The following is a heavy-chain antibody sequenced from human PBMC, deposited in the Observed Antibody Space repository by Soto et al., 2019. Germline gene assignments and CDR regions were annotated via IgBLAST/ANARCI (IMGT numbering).Heavy chain of an antibody. CDR3: ARDSPLYDFWSGYPLLDYYYYYGMDV. J-gene: IGHJ6*02. CDR1: GGSISRYY. CDR2: IYTSGST. V-gene: IGHV4-4*07. D-gene: IGHD3-3*01. Sequence: PSETLSLTCTVSGGSISRYYWSWIRQPAGKGLEWIGRIYTSGSTNYNPSLKSRVTMSVDTSKNQFSLKLSSVTAADTAVYYCARDSPLYDFWSGYPLLDYYYYYGMDVWGQGTTVTVSS.